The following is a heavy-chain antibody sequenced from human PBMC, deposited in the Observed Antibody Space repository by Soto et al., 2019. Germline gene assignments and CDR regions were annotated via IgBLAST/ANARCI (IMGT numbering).Heavy chain of an antibody. D-gene: IGHD3-10*01. J-gene: IGHJ4*02. Sequence: EVQLLESGGGLVQPGGSLRLSCAASGFTFSSYAMSWVRQAPGKGLEWVSAISGSGGSTYYADSVKGRFTISRDNSKNTLYLQMNSLRAEDTAIYYCAKGGVSGSYFDYWGQGTLVTVSS. CDR3: AKGGVSGSYFDY. V-gene: IGHV3-23*01. CDR1: GFTFSSYA. CDR2: ISGSGGST.